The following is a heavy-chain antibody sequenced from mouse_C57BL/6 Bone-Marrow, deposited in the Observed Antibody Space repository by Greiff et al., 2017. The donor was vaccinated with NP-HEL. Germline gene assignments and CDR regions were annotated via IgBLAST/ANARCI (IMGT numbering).Heavy chain of an antibody. Sequence: VQRVESGAELARPGASVKLSCKASGYTFTSYGISWVKQRTGQGLEWIGEIYPRSGNTYYNEQFKGKAILTADTSSSTAYMELRSLTSEDSAVYFCARWVGLRIYYYAMDYWGQGTSVTVSS. D-gene: IGHD2-2*01. CDR1: GYTFTSYG. V-gene: IGHV1-81*01. CDR2: IYPRSGNT. J-gene: IGHJ4*01. CDR3: ARWVGLRIYYYAMDY.